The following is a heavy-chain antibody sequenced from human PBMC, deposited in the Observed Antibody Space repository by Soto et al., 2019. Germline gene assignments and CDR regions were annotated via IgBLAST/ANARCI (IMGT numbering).Heavy chain of an antibody. Sequence: EVQLLDSGGDLVQPGGSLRLSCAASGFTFGSYAMTWVRQASGKGLEWVSSIGVSSGSPQYADSVKGRFTISRDNYQSMVLLQMNSLRVEDTAVYYCVKTIMRGSRYWYFDLWGRGTLVTVSS. CDR2: IGVSSGSP. V-gene: IGHV3-23*01. CDR1: GFTFGSYA. J-gene: IGHJ2*01. CDR3: VKTIMRGSRYWYFDL. D-gene: IGHD1-26*01.